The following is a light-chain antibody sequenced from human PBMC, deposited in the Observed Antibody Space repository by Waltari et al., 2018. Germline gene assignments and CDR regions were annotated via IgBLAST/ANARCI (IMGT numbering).Light chain of an antibody. V-gene: IGKV3D-15*01. Sequence: EIELTQSPATLSVSPGERATLSCRARQSIGSALAWYQQKPGHGPRLLFYGASTRATGIPARFSGRGCGTDFTLTISGLQSEYFADYYCQQYDVWPLTFGGGTKVHIK. CDR2: GAS. CDR3: QQYDVWPLT. J-gene: IGKJ4*01. CDR1: QSIGSA.